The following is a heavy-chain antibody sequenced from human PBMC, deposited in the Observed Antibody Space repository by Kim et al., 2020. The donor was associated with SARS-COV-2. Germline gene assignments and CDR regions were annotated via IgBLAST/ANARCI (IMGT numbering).Heavy chain of an antibody. CDR2: IYPGDSDT. CDR3: ARQMERYSSSWYPADAFDI. Sequence: GESLKISCKGSGYSFTSYWIGWVRQMPGKGLEWMGIIYPGDSDTRYSPSFQGQVTISADKSISTAYLQWSSLKASDTAMYYCARQMERYSSSWYPADAFDIWGQGTMVTVSS. CDR1: GYSFTSYW. D-gene: IGHD6-13*01. V-gene: IGHV5-51*01. J-gene: IGHJ3*02.